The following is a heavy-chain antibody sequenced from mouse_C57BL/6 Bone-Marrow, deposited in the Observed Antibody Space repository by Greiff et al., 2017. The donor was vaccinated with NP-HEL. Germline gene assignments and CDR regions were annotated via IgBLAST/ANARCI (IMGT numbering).Heavy chain of an antibody. V-gene: IGHV1-54*01. CDR2: INPGSGGT. CDR1: GYAFTNYL. CDR3: LITTVVADY. Sequence: VKLMESGAELVRPGPSVKVSCKASGYAFTNYLIEWVKQRPGQGLEWIGVINPGSGGTNYNEKFKGKATLTADKSSSTAYMQLSSLTSEDSAVYFCLITTVVADYWGQGTTLTVSS. D-gene: IGHD1-1*01. J-gene: IGHJ2*01.